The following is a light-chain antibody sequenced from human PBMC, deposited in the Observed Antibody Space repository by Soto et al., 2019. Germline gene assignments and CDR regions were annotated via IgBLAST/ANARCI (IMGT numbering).Light chain of an antibody. CDR2: DAS. V-gene: IGKV1-39*01. CDR3: QQSYSTPQT. J-gene: IGKJ1*01. CDR1: QSSSSW. Sequence: DTQTTQSPSTLAASVGDRVTITCRASQSSSSWLVWCQQKPRNDAKLLIYDASSLEGGVTSRFSASGAGTDVTLTISSLQPEDFATYYCQQSYSTPQTFGQGTKVDIK.